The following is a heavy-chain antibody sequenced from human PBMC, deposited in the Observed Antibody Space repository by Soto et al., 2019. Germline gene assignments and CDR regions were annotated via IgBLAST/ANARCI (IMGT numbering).Heavy chain of an antibody. CDR2: ISSNGGST. V-gene: IGHV3-64*01. CDR3: ARDGGGVTSRWNYFDY. J-gene: IGHJ4*02. Sequence: GGSLRLSCAASGFTFSSYAMHWVRQAPGKGLEYVSAISSNGGSTYYANSVKGRFTISRDNSKNTLYLQMGSLRAEDMAVYYCARDGGGVTSRWNYFDYWGQGTLVTVSS. D-gene: IGHD4-17*01. CDR1: GFTFSSYA.